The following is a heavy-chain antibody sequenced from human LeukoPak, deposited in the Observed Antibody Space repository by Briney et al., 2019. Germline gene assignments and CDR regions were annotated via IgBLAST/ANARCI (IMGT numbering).Heavy chain of an antibody. CDR3: ARANPYYYDSSGYSDY. CDR2: IYHSGST. V-gene: IGHV4-30-2*01. CDR1: GGSISSGDYY. J-gene: IGHJ4*02. Sequence: SETLSLTCSVSGGSISSGDYYWSWIRQPPGKGLEWIGYIYHSGSTYYNPSLKSRVTISVDRSKNQFSLKLSSVTAADTAVYYCARANPYYYDSSGYSDYWGQGTLVTVSS. D-gene: IGHD3-22*01.